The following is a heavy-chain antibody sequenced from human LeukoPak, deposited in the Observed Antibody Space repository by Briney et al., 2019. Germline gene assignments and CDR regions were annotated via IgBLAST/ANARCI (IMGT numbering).Heavy chain of an antibody. CDR1: GGSISSGGYY. CDR2: ILHNGDST. J-gene: IGHJ3*02. D-gene: IGHD3-16*02. V-gene: IGHV3-23*01. CDR3: ARLSSFAFDI. Sequence: ETLSLTCTVSGGSISSGGYYWSWIRQHPGKGLEWLSLILHNGDSTYYADSVKGRFTISRDNSKNTLYLQMNSLRAEDTAVYYCARLSSFAFDIWGQGQWSPSLQ.